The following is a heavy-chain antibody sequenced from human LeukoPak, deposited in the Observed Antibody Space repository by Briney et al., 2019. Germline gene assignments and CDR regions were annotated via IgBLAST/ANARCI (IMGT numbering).Heavy chain of an antibody. D-gene: IGHD2-15*01. CDR1: GFTFSSYW. CDR2: IKQDGSEK. CDR3: AKVVVVAATVSLFDY. J-gene: IGHJ4*02. Sequence: GGSLRLSCAASGFTFSSYWMSWVRQAPGKGLEWVANIKQDGSEKYYVDSVKGRFTISRDNAKNSLYLQMNSLRAEDTAVYYCAKVVVVAATVSLFDYWGQGTLVTVSS. V-gene: IGHV3-7*01.